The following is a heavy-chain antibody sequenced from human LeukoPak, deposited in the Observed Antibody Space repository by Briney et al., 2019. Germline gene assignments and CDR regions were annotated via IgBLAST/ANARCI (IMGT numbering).Heavy chain of an antibody. V-gene: IGHV3-23*01. CDR3: VKGFHFDW. CDR1: GFGFSTHD. J-gene: IGHJ4*02. Sequence: GGSLRLSCVASGFGFSTHDMSWGRQTPGKGLEWVSSISGFDSGTYYTDSVRGRFTISRDTSKNTLYMQMNNLRAEDTAVYYCVKGFHFDWWGQGTLATVSS. CDR2: ISGFDSGT.